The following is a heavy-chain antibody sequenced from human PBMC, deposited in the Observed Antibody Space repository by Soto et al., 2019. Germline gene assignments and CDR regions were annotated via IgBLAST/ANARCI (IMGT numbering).Heavy chain of an antibody. D-gene: IGHD5-18*01. CDR1: GGSISSGDYY. Sequence: QVQLQESGPGLVKPSQTLSLTCTVSGGSISSGDYYWSWIRQPPGKGLEWIGYIYYSGSTYYNPSLXGXVXIXXDASKNQFSLTLSSVTAADTAVYYCARASPVVTDVWGQGTTVTVSS. J-gene: IGHJ6*02. CDR2: IYYSGST. CDR3: ARASPVVTDV. V-gene: IGHV4-30-4*01.